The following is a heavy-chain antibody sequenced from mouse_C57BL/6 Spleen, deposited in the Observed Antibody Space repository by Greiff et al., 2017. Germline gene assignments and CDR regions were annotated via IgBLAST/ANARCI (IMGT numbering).Heavy chain of an antibody. Sequence: QVQLQQSGAELMKPGASVKLSCKATGYTFTGYWIEWVKQRPGHGLEWIGEILPGSGSTNYNEKFKGKATFTADTSSNTAYMQLSSLTTEDSAIYYCARCPSYGNYLYYAMDYWGQGTSLTVSS. CDR2: ILPGSGST. D-gene: IGHD2-1*01. CDR1: GYTFTGYW. CDR3: ARCPSYGNYLYYAMDY. J-gene: IGHJ4*01. V-gene: IGHV1-9*01.